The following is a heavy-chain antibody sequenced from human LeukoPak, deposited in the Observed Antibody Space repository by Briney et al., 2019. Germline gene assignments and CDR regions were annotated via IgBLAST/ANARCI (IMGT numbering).Heavy chain of an antibody. CDR1: GYTFTGYY. D-gene: IGHD5-12*01. J-gene: IGHJ4*02. Sequence: GASVKVSCKASGYTFTGYYMHWVRQAPGQGLELMGWINPNSGGTNYAQKFQGRVTMTRDTSISTAYMELSRLRSDDTAVYYCARDPGNSGYDSIDYWGQGTLVTVSS. V-gene: IGHV1-2*02. CDR2: INPNSGGT. CDR3: ARDPGNSGYDSIDY.